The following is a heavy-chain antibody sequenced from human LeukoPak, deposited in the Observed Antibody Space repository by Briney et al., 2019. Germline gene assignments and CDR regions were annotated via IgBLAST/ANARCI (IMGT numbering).Heavy chain of an antibody. J-gene: IGHJ6*03. CDR2: IYTSGST. Sequence: SETLSLTCTVSGGSISSYYWSWIRQPAGKGLEWIGRIYTSGSTNYNPSLKSRVTISVDTSKNQFSLKLSSVTAADTAVYYCARDVAAAGSLIDYMDVWGKGTTVTVSS. V-gene: IGHV4-4*07. CDR3: ARDVAAAGSLIDYMDV. D-gene: IGHD6-13*01. CDR1: GGSISSYY.